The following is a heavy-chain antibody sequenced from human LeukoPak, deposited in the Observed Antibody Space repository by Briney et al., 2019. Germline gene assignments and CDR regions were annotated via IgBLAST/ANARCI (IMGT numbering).Heavy chain of an antibody. CDR1: GFTFSSYA. V-gene: IGHV3-30-3*01. D-gene: IGHD3-10*01. CDR3: ARDFFIRGVFYYYYGMDV. CDR2: ISYDGSNK. J-gene: IGHJ6*02. Sequence: GGSLRLSCAASGFTFSSYAMHWVRQAPGKGLEWVAVISYDGSNKYYADSVKGRFTISRDNSKNTLYLQMNSLRAEDTAVYCCARDFFIRGVFYYYYGMDVWGQGTTVTVSS.